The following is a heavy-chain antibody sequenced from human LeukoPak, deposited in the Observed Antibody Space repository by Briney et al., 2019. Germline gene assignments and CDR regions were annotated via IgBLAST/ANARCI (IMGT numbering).Heavy chain of an antibody. J-gene: IGHJ4*02. CDR2: IAYDGNRT. V-gene: IGHV3-33*01. CDR3: TRYNNDHFDY. CDR1: GFTFGGYG. Sequence: PGRSLRLSCAGSGFTFGGYGMHWFRQTPGKGLEWVAVIAYDGNRTFYADSVKGRFTISRDNSKNTKSVQMDDLRAEDTAVYYCTRYNNDHFDYWGQGTLVTVSS. D-gene: IGHD1-14*01.